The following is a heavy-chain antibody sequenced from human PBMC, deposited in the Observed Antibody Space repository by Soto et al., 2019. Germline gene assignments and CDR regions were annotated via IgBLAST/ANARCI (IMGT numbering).Heavy chain of an antibody. Sequence: ASVKVSCKASGGTFSSYAISWVRQAPGQGLEWMGGIIPIFGTANYAQKFQGRVTITADKSTSTAYMELSSLRSEDTAVYYCVRYLAGVYYDSRGYYWPEYFQHWGQGTLVTGSS. CDR1: GGTFSSYA. V-gene: IGHV1-69*06. CDR3: VRYLAGVYYDSRGYYWPEYFQH. J-gene: IGHJ1*01. CDR2: IIPIFGTA. D-gene: IGHD3-22*01.